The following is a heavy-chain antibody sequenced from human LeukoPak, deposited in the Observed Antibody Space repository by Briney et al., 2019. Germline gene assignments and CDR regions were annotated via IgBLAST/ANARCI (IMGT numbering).Heavy chain of an antibody. J-gene: IGHJ6*02. D-gene: IGHD3-10*01. CDR1: GGTFSSYA. V-gene: IGHV1-69*13. CDR3: ARGRLMVRSRNYYYYGMDV. Sequence: SVKVSCKASGGTFSSYAISWVRQAPGQGLEWMGGVIPIFGTANYAQKFQGRVTITADESTSTAYMELSSLRSEDTAVYYCARGRLMVRSRNYYYYGMDVWGQGTTVTVSS. CDR2: VIPIFGTA.